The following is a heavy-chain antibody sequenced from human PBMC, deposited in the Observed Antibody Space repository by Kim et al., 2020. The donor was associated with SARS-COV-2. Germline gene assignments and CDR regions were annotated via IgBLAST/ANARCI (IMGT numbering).Heavy chain of an antibody. CDR3: ARDYYYDSTGYLDY. J-gene: IGHJ4*02. CDR1: GFTFSNYA. Sequence: GGSLRLSCSASGFTFSNYAMHWVRRAPGMGLQWVAVTLYDGGNKYYADSVKGRFTISRDNSKNTLYLQMNSLRAEDTAVYYCARDYYYDSTGYLDYWGQGTLVTVSS. CDR2: TLYDGGNK. D-gene: IGHD3-22*01. V-gene: IGHV3-33*01.